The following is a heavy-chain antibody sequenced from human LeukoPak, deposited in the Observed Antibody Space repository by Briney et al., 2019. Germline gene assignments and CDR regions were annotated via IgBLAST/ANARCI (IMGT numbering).Heavy chain of an antibody. CDR3: ARAYDYVWGSYQTAFDY. CDR2: IYYSGST. CDR1: GGSISSSSYY. Sequence: SETLSLTCTVSGGSISSSSYYWGWIRQPPGKGLEWIGSIYYSGSTYYNPSLKSRVTISVDTSKNQFSLKLSSVTAADTAVYYCARAYDYVWGSYQTAFDYWGQGTLATVSS. J-gene: IGHJ4*02. D-gene: IGHD3-16*02. V-gene: IGHV4-39*01.